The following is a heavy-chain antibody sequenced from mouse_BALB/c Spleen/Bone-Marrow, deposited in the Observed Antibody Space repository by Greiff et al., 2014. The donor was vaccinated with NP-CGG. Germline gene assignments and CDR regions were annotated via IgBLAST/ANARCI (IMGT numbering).Heavy chain of an antibody. CDR2: ISSGGSYT. CDR1: GFTFSNYG. D-gene: IGHD2-3*01. J-gene: IGHJ4*01. Sequence: DVMLVESGGDLVKPGGSLKLSCAASGFTFSNYGMSWVRQTPDKRLEWVATISSGGSYTYYPDSVKGRFTISRDNAKNTLYLQMSSLKSEDTAMYYCARRDGGPMDYWGQGTSVTVPS. CDR3: ARRDGGPMDY. V-gene: IGHV5-6*02.